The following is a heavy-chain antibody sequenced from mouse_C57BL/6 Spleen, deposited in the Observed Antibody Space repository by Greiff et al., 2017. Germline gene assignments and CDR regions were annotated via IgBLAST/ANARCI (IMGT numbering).Heavy chain of an antibody. Sequence: VQRVESGPELVKPGASVKISCKASGYAFSSSWMNWVKQRPGKGLEWIGRIYPGDGDTNYNGKFKGKATLTADKSSSTAYMQLSSLTSEDSAVYFCARGYGSSPFAYWGQGTLVTVSA. CDR3: ARGYGSSPFAY. V-gene: IGHV1-82*01. J-gene: IGHJ3*01. D-gene: IGHD1-1*01. CDR2: IYPGDGDT. CDR1: GYAFSSSW.